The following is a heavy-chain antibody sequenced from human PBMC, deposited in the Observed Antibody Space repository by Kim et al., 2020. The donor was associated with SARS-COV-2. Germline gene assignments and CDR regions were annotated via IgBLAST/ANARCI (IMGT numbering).Heavy chain of an antibody. J-gene: IGHJ5*02. CDR1: GYTFTGYY. D-gene: IGHD3-10*01. Sequence: ASVKVSCKASGYTFTGYYMHWVRQAPGQGLEWMGWINPNSGGTNYAQKFQGRVTMTRDTSISTAYMELSRLRSDDTAVYYCARALAQLLWFGEAGPFDPWGQGTLVTVSS. V-gene: IGHV1-2*02. CDR3: ARALAQLLWFGEAGPFDP. CDR2: INPNSGGT.